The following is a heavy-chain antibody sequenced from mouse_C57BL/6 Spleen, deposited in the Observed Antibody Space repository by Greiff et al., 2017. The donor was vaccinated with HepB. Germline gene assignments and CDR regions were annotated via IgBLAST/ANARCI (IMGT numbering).Heavy chain of an antibody. D-gene: IGHD2-5*01. CDR2: INPSSGYT. CDR3: ARSRYSNYDWFAY. Sequence: VQLVESGAELAKPGASVKLSCKASGYTFTSYWMHWVKQRPGQGLEWIGYINPSSGYTKYNQKFKDKATLTADKSSSTAYMQLSSLTYEDSAVYYCARSRYSNYDWFAYWGQGTLVTVSA. V-gene: IGHV1-7*01. CDR1: GYTFTSYW. J-gene: IGHJ3*01.